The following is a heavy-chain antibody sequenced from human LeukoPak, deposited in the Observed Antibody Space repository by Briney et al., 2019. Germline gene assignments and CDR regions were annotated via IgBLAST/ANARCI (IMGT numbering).Heavy chain of an antibody. CDR1: GYTFTGYY. D-gene: IGHD5-18*01. V-gene: IGHV1-2*02. Sequence: ASVKVSCKASGYTFTGYYMHWVRQAPGQGLEGMGWINPNSGGTNYAQKFQGRVTLTRDTSISTAYMELSRLRSDDTAVYYCARAQQLWLKGYWFDPWGQGTLVTVSS. CDR3: ARAQQLWLKGYWFDP. CDR2: INPNSGGT. J-gene: IGHJ5*02.